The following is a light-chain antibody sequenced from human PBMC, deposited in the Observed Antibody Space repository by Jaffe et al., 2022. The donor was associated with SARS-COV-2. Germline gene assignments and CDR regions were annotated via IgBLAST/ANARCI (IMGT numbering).Light chain of an antibody. Sequence: QSALTQPASVSGSPGQSITISCTGTSSDVGSDNLVSWYQQHPGKAPKLMIYEDNERPSGVSNRFSGSKSGNTASLTISGLQGEDEADYYCCSYAGSSTWVFGGGTKLTVL. CDR2: EDN. CDR3: CSYAGSSTWV. J-gene: IGLJ3*02. CDR1: SSDVGSDNL. V-gene: IGLV2-23*01.